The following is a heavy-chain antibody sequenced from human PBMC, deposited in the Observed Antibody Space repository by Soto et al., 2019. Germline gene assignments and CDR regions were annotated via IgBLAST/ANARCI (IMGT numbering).Heavy chain of an antibody. J-gene: IGHJ4*02. D-gene: IGHD6-19*01. CDR1: GFTFSSYA. CDR3: ARVGSGWYYFDY. CDR2: ISYDGSNK. Sequence: QVQLVESGGGGVQPGRSLRLSCAASGFTFSSYAMHWVRQAPGKGLEWVAVISYDGSNKYYADSVKGRFTISRDNSKNTLYLQMNSLRAEDTAVYYCARVGSGWYYFDYWGQGTLVTVSS. V-gene: IGHV3-30-3*01.